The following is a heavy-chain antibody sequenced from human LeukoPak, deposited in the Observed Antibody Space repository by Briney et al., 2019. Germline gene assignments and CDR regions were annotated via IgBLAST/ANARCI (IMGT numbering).Heavy chain of an antibody. D-gene: IGHD5-24*01. V-gene: IGHV3-33*06. J-gene: IGHJ4*02. CDR1: GFTFSSYG. CDR2: IWYDGSRK. CDR3: AKARDGYNYGHY. Sequence: GRSLRLSCAAPGFTFSSYGMHWVLQAPGKGLEWVALIWYDGSRKYYRDSVKDRFTISRDNSNNMLYLQMNSLRAEDTAVYYCAKARDGYNYGHYWGQGTLVTVSS.